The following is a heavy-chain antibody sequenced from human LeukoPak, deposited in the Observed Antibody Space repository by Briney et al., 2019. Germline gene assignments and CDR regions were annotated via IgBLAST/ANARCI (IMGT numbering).Heavy chain of an antibody. D-gene: IGHD6-19*01. CDR1: GFTFSDYG. J-gene: IGHJ5*02. CDR2: IRYDGSNK. Sequence: GGSLRLSCAASGFTFSDYGMYWVRQAPGKGLEWVAFIRYDGSNKYYADSVKGRFTTSRDNSKNTLYLQMNSLRPEDTAVYYCAKDSKQWLVRSYNWFDPWGQGTLVTVSA. V-gene: IGHV3-30*02. CDR3: AKDSKQWLVRSYNWFDP.